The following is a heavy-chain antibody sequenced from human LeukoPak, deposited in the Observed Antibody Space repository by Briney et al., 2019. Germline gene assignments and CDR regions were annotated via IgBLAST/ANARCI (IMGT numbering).Heavy chain of an antibody. J-gene: IGHJ4*02. D-gene: IGHD3-16*01. CDR2: INPISGDT. Sequence: ASVKVSCKASGYTFTDYYMHWVRQAPGQGLEWMGWINPISGDTNSAQKFQGRVTMTRDTSIRTAYVEVSRLRSDDTAVYYCARDGGFDYWGQGTLVTVSS. CDR3: ARDGGFDY. V-gene: IGHV1-2*02. CDR1: GYTFTDYY.